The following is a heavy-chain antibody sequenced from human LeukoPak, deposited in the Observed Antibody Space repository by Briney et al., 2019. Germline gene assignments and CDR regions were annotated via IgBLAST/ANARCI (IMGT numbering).Heavy chain of an antibody. CDR1: GFTFSDFW. CDR3: ARDGGIIRFGGQDV. Sequence: GGSLRLSCAASGFTFSDFWLSWVRQAPGKGLEWVANMNRDGSEKNYVDSMKGRITISRDNAKNSLYLQMNSLRVEDTAVYYCARDGGIIRFGGQDVWGQGTTVTVS. D-gene: IGHD3-16*01. V-gene: IGHV3-7*01. CDR2: MNRDGSEK. J-gene: IGHJ6*02.